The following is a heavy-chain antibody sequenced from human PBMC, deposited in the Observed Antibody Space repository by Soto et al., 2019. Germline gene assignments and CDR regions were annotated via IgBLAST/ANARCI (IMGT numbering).Heavy chain of an antibody. CDR3: SRGIKGGLDA. CDR2: ISYDGSNK. V-gene: IGHV3-30*03. J-gene: IGHJ5*02. CDR1: GFVSNDYD. D-gene: IGHD2-21*01. Sequence: PGGSLRLSCATSGFVSNDYDIHWVRQAPGKGLAWLASISYDGSNKYYADSVKGRFTISRDNSKNTLSLQINSLGAEDTAVYYCSRGIKGGLDAWGPGTLVTV.